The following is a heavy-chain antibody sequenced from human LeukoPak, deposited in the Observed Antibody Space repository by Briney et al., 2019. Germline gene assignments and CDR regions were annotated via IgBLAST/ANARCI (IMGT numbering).Heavy chain of an antibody. V-gene: IGHV4-34*01. J-gene: IGHJ4*02. CDR3: ARSASMIPTL. CDR1: GGSFSGYY. D-gene: IGHD2/OR15-2a*01. CDR2: INHGGST. Sequence: SETLSLTCAVYGGSFSGYYWSWIRQPPGKGLEWIGEINHGGSTNYNPSLKSRVTISVDTSKNQFSLKLSSVTAADTAVYYCARSASMIPTLWGQGTLVTVSS.